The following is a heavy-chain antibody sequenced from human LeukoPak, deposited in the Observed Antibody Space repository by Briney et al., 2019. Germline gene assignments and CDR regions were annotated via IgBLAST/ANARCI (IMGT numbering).Heavy chain of an antibody. Sequence: GGSLRLSCAACGFTFRSYEMNWVRQAPGKGLEWVSYISSSGSTIYYADSVKGRFTISRDNAKNSLYLQMNSLRAEDTAVYYCARGIEGYGDLPIDYWGQGTLVTVSS. J-gene: IGHJ4*02. CDR3: ARGIEGYGDLPIDY. CDR2: ISSSGSTI. CDR1: GFTFRSYE. D-gene: IGHD4-17*01. V-gene: IGHV3-48*03.